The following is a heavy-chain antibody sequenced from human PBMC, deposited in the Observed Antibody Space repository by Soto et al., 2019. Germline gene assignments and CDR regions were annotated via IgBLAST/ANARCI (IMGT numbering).Heavy chain of an antibody. CDR1: GYTFTTYY. CDR2: INPSSGTT. V-gene: IGHV1-46*01. Sequence: QVQLVQSGAEAKKPGASVKVSCKTSGYTFTTYYVHWVRQAPGQGLEWMAIINPSSGTTNYAQKFQGRVTVTRDTSTSTVYVEVSSLRSEDTAVYYCARAQPNSSGWTNAFDIWGQGTVVTVSS. J-gene: IGHJ3*02. D-gene: IGHD6-25*01. CDR3: ARAQPNSSGWTNAFDI.